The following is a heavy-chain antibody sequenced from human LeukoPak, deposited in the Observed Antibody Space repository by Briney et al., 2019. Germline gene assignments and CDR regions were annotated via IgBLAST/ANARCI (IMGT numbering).Heavy chain of an antibody. CDR1: GGSISSYY. J-gene: IGHJ4*02. Sequence: SETLSLTCTVSGGSISSYYWSWIRQPPGKGLEWIGYIYYSGSTNYNPSLKSRVTISVDTSKNQFSLKLSSVTAADTAVYYCARGLMGYSGYEGFDYWGQGTLVIVSS. CDR3: ARGLMGYSGYEGFDY. CDR2: IYYSGST. D-gene: IGHD5-12*01. V-gene: IGHV4-59*01.